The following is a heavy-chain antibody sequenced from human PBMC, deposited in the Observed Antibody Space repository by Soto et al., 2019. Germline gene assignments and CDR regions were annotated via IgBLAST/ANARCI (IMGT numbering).Heavy chain of an antibody. CDR2: ITAAGDSA. J-gene: IGHJ5*02. V-gene: IGHV3-23*01. CDR1: GFTFNSYV. CDR3: VKDRLRPGSQS. Sequence: PGGSLSLACAASGFTFNSYVMTWVRQAPGKGLEWVSSITAAGDSAYYAGSVKGRFTMSRDNSKNTLYLQMNSLRAEDAAVYHCVKDRLRPGSQSWGQGTLVTVSS. D-gene: IGHD3-10*01.